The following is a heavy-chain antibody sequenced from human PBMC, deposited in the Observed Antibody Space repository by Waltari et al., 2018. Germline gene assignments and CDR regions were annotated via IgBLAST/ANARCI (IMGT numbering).Heavy chain of an antibody. J-gene: IGHJ4*02. CDR2: ISWNSGSI. D-gene: IGHD5-18*01. CDR1: GFTFDDYA. Sequence: EVQLVESGGGLVQPGRSLRLSCAASGFTFDDYAMNWVRQAPGKGLEWVSGISWNSGSIGDADPVKGRFTISRDNAKNSLYLQMNSLRAEDTALYYCAKDISFGGTAIGYFDYWGQGTLVTVSS. V-gene: IGHV3-9*01. CDR3: AKDISFGGTAIGYFDY.